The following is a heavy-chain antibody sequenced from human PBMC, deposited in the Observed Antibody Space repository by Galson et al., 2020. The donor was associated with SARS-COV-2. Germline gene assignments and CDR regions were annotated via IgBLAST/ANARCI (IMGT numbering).Heavy chain of an antibody. CDR3: ARETHDYSSSWYDY. CDR1: GFTFSSHA. Sequence: GGSLRLSCATSGFTFSSHAMHWVRQAPGKGLEWVAIISYDGTTKYNGDSVKGRFTISRDNSKNTLYLQLNSLRGEDTAVYYCARETHDYSSSWYDYWGQGTLVTVSS. D-gene: IGHD6-13*01. CDR2: ISYDGTTK. V-gene: IGHV3-30*01. J-gene: IGHJ4*02.